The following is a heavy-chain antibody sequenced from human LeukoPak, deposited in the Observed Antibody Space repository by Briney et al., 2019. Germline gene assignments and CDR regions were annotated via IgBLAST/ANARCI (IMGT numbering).Heavy chain of an antibody. CDR2: ISYDGSNK. J-gene: IGHJ4*02. D-gene: IGHD3-16*02. CDR3: ARWRPYTASGTGTSRYSFDF. V-gene: IGHV3-30*04. Sequence: GGSLRLSCAASGFTFSSYAMHWVRQAPGKGLEWVAVISYDGSNKYYADSVKGRFTISRDNSKNTLYLQMNSLRAEDTAVYYCARWRPYTASGTGTSRYSFDFWGQGTLITVSS. CDR1: GFTFSSYA.